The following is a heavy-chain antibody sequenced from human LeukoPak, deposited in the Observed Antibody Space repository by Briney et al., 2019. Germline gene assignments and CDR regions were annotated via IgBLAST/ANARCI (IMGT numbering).Heavy chain of an antibody. Sequence: SETLSLTCTVSGGSISSTSYFWGWIRQPPGKGLEWIGTIYYSGNTYYNPSLKSRVAISLDTSKNQFSLKLSSVTAADTAVYYCARDHDILTGYYNWGQGTLVTVSS. CDR1: GGSISSTSYF. CDR3: ARDHDILTGYYN. D-gene: IGHD3-9*01. CDR2: IYYSGNT. V-gene: IGHV4-39*07. J-gene: IGHJ4*02.